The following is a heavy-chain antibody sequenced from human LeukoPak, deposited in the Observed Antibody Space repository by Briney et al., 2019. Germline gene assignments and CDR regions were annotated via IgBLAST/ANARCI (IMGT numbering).Heavy chain of an antibody. J-gene: IGHJ6*02. Sequence: TSVKVSCKASGYTFTSYAMHWVRQAPGQRLEWMGWINAGNGNTKYSQKFQGRVTITRDTSASTAYMELSSLRSEDTAVYYCARGTLVVVPAATRPGAPVTAHHYYYGMDVWGQGTTVTVSS. CDR1: GYTFTSYA. V-gene: IGHV1-3*01. D-gene: IGHD2-2*01. CDR3: ARGTLVVVPAATRPGAPVTAHHYYYGMDV. CDR2: INAGNGNT.